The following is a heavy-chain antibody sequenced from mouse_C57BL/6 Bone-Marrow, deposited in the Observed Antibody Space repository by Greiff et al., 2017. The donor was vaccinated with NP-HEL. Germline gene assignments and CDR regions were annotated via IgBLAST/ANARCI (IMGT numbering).Heavy chain of an antibody. J-gene: IGHJ3*01. D-gene: IGHD3-2*02. CDR1: GFTFSDYG. Sequence: EVNVVESGGGLVKPGGSLKLSCAASGFTFSDYGMHWVRQAPEKGLEWVAYISSGSSTIYYADTVKGRFTISRDNAKNTLFLQMTSLRSEDTAMYYCARRRAQAWFAYWGQGTLVTVSA. CDR3: ARRRAQAWFAY. V-gene: IGHV5-17*01. CDR2: ISSGSSTI.